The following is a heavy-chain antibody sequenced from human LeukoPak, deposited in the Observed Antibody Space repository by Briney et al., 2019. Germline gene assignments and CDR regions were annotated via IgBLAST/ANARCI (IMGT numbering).Heavy chain of an antibody. V-gene: IGHV3-7*01. J-gene: IGHJ4*02. CDR2: INQGGSEK. Sequence: SWIRQPPGKGLEWVANINQGGSEKYYVDSVKGRFTISRDNAKNSLYLQMNSLRAEDTAVYYCARIYDNSGYYDYWGQGTLVTVSS. D-gene: IGHD3-22*01. CDR3: ARIYDNSGYYDY.